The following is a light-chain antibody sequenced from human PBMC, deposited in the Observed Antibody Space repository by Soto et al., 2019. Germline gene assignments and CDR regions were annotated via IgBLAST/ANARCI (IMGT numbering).Light chain of an antibody. V-gene: IGKV3-11*01. J-gene: IGKJ1*01. CDR3: AQRHVPWT. CDR2: DAS. Sequence: EIVVTQSPATLSLSLGERATLSCRTSQSVTDWVAWYQHRPGQAPRLLIFDASNRAPDMPARFSCSVSGTDFTLTISGLEPEDTAVYYCAQRHVPWTVGQGTKVEI. CDR1: QSVTDW.